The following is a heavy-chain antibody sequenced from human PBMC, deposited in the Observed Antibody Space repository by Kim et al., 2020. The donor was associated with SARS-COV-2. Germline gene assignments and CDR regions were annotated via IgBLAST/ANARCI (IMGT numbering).Heavy chain of an antibody. CDR1: GGSISSSSYY. D-gene: IGHD3-10*01. CDR3: ASRFGELFGDNWFDP. Sequence: SETLSLTCTVSGGSISSSSYYWGWIRQPPGKGLEWIGSIYYSGSTYYNPSLKSRVTLSVDTSKNQFSLKLSSVTAADTAVYYCASRFGELFGDNWFDPWGQGTLVTVSS. J-gene: IGHJ5*02. V-gene: IGHV4-39*07. CDR2: IYYSGST.